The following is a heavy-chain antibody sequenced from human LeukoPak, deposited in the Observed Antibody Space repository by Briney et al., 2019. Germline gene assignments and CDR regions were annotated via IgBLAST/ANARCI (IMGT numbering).Heavy chain of an antibody. V-gene: IGHV3-7*01. CDR1: GFSFSSYW. CDR3: VRDSGFFES. D-gene: IGHD3-10*01. Sequence: PGGSLRLSCVASGFSFSSYWMTWVRQDTGKGLEWVAGIKQDGREKFYVDSVKGRFTISRDNAKNSVYLQMNSLRADDTAVYYCVRDSGFFESWGQGILVTVSS. CDR2: IKQDGREK. J-gene: IGHJ4*02.